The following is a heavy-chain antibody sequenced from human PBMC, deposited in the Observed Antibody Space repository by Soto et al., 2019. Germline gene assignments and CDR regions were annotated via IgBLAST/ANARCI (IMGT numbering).Heavy chain of an antibody. Sequence: EVQLLESGGGLAQPGGSLTLSCAASGFTFSDYTMSWVRQAPGQVLECISVILSDYNTFYSGSVRGRFTISRDISKNTLYLQLNSLRAEDTAVYYCARRTNGYFGYWGQGALVTVSS. J-gene: IGHJ4*02. CDR2: ILSDYNT. CDR3: ARRTNGYFGY. V-gene: IGHV3-23*03. CDR1: GFTFSDYT. D-gene: IGHD2-8*01.